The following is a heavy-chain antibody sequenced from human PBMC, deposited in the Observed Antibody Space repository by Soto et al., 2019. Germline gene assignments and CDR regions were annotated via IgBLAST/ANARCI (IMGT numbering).Heavy chain of an antibody. CDR3: ARAYGGFDNGLDV. Sequence: SETLSLTCTVSGDSIRSYYWTWIRQPPGKGLELIGYIYYSGSTRYNPSLKSRVTISVDMSKNQFSLKLSSVIAADTAVYYCARAYGGFDNGLDVWGQGTALTVSS. CDR2: IYYSGST. CDR1: GDSIRSYY. D-gene: IGHD5-12*01. J-gene: IGHJ6*02. V-gene: IGHV4-59*01.